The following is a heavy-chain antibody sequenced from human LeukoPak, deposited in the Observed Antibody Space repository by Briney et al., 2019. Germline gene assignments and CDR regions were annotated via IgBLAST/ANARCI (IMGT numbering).Heavy chain of an antibody. D-gene: IGHD3-10*01. CDR3: AKGPAMYYYGSGSQTYYFDY. V-gene: IGHV3-33*06. Sequence: SGGSLRLSCAASGFTFSSYGMHWVRQAPGKGLEWVAVIWYDGSNKYYADSVKGRFTISRDNSKNTLYLQMNSLRAEDTAVYYCAKGPAMYYYGSGSQTYYFDYWGQGTLVSVSS. CDR1: GFTFSSYG. CDR2: IWYDGSNK. J-gene: IGHJ4*02.